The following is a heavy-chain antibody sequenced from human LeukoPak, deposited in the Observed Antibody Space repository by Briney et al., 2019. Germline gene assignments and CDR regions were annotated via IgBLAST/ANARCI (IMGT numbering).Heavy chain of an antibody. D-gene: IGHD2-8*01. CDR3: ARQERYCSNGVCLKHFDY. CDR1: GASISSSIYY. V-gene: IGHV4-39*01. J-gene: IGHJ4*02. CDR2: IYYSGST. Sequence: PSETLSLTCTVSGASISSSIYYWGWIRQPPGKGLEWIGSIYYSGSTYYNPSLKSRVTISVDTSKNQFPLKLSSVTAADTAVYYCARQERYCSNGVCLKHFDYWGQGTLVTVSS.